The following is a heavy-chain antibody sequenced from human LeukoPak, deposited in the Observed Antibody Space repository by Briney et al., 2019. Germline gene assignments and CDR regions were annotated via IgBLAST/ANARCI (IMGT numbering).Heavy chain of an antibody. D-gene: IGHD2-2*01. CDR2: ISSSSSTI. CDR1: GFTFSSYS. Sequence: GGSLRLSCAASGFTFSSYSMNWVRQAPGKGLEWVSYISSSSSTIYYADSVKGRFTISRDNAKNTVYLEMNSLRAEDTAVYYCAKGQDIVLLPATTYDYWGQGTLVTVSS. V-gene: IGHV3-48*04. J-gene: IGHJ4*02. CDR3: AKGQDIVLLPATTYDY.